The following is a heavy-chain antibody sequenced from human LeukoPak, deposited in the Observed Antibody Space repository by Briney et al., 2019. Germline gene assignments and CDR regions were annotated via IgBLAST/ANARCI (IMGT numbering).Heavy chain of an antibody. V-gene: IGHV4-59*01. CDR2: IYYSGST. D-gene: IGHD3-22*01. CDR3: TSYYYDSRSWFDP. CDR1: GGSISSYY. Sequence: PSETLSLTCTVSGGSISSYYWSWIRQPPGKGLEWIGYIYYSGSTNYNPSLKSRVTISVDTSKNQFSLKLSSVTAADTAVYYCTSYYYDSRSWFDPWGQGTLVTVSS. J-gene: IGHJ5*02.